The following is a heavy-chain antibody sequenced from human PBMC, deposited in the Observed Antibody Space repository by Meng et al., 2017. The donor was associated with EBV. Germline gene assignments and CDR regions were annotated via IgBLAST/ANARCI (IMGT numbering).Heavy chain of an antibody. V-gene: IGHV4-61*01. D-gene: IGHD4-17*01. CDR1: GGSVSSGSYY. J-gene: IGHJ5*02. CDR2: IYYSGST. CDR3: ARGRYYGDYFWFDP. Sequence: VQLQESGPSLVKPSETLSLTCTVSGGSVSSGSYYWSWIRQPPGKGLEWIGYIYYSGSTNYNPSLKSRVTISVDTSKNQFSLKLSSVTAADTAVYYCARGRYYGDYFWFDPWGQGTLVTVSS.